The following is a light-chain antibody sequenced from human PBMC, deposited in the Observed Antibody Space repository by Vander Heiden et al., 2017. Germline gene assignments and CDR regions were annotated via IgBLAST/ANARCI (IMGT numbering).Light chain of an antibody. Sequence: QSELTQPPSVSGAPGQRVTISCTGSSSNIGAGFAVHWYQQLPGTAPRVVIYGNSNRPSGVPDRISGSKAGTSASLAITGLQAEDEADYYCQSYDSSLSTVVFGGGTKLTVL. CDR3: QSYDSSLSTVV. CDR2: GNS. CDR1: SSNIGAGFA. J-gene: IGLJ2*01. V-gene: IGLV1-40*01.